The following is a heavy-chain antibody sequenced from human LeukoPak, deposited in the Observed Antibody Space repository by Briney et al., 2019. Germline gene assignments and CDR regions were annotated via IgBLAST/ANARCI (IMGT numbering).Heavy chain of an antibody. CDR3: ARDRSPGYFDY. CDR2: ISGSGDRT. Sequence: SGGSLRLSCAASGFTFSSYSMNWVRQAPGKGLEWVSAISGSGDRTYHADSVKGRFTISRDNSKNTLYLHMNSLRAEDTAVYYCARDRSPGYFDYWGQGTLVTVSS. CDR1: GFTFSSYS. J-gene: IGHJ4*02. V-gene: IGHV3-23*01. D-gene: IGHD6-13*01.